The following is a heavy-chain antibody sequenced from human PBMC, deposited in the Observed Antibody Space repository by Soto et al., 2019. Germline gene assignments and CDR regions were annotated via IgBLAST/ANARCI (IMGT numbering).Heavy chain of an antibody. CDR3: ARAPAGSIAVAGVFDY. D-gene: IGHD6-19*01. V-gene: IGHV3-66*01. J-gene: IGHJ4*02. CDR2: IYSGGST. Sequence: EVQLVESGGGLVQPGGSLRLSCAASGFTVSSNYMSWVRQAPGKGLEWVSVIYSGGSTYYADSVKGRFTISRDNSKNTLYLQMNSLRAEDTAVYYCARAPAGSIAVAGVFDYWGQGTLVTVSS. CDR1: GFTVSSNY.